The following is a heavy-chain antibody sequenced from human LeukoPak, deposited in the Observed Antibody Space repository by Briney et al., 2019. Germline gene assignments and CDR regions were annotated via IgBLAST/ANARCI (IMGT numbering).Heavy chain of an antibody. CDR3: AKDPGYSGYDWEWYFDS. Sequence: GRSLRLSCAASGFTFSSYGMHWVRQVPGKGLEWVAVISYDGSNKYYADSVKGRFTISRDNSKNTLYLQMNSLRAEDTAVYYCAKDPGYSGYDWEWYFDSWGQGTLVTVSS. J-gene: IGHJ4*02. CDR2: ISYDGSNK. V-gene: IGHV3-30*18. D-gene: IGHD5-12*01. CDR1: GFTFSSYG.